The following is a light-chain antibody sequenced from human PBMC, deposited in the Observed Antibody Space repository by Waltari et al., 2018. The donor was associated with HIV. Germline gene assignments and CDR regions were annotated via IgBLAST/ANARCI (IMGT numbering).Light chain of an antibody. CDR1: QSVSIN. CDR3: QQYAKSPWT. V-gene: IGKV3-15*01. Sequence: EIVMTQSPATLSVSAGESVTLSCRASQSVSINVAWYQQRPGQGPRLLIYRASTRATNVPARFSGGGSGTEFTLSISSLQSEDFAVYYCQQYAKSPWTFGQGTKVEIK. J-gene: IGKJ1*01. CDR2: RAS.